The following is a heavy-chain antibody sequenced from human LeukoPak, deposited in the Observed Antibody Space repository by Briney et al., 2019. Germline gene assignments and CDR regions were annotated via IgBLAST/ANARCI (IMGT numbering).Heavy chain of an antibody. V-gene: IGHV1-18*01. Sequence: ASVKVSCKASDYTFTSYGISWVRQAPGQGLEWMGWISAYNGNTNYAQKFQGRVTITADESTSTAYMELSSLRSEDTAVYYCAREVVVVAATVKAVNWFDPWGQGTLVTVSS. CDR2: ISAYNGNT. CDR1: DYTFTSYG. J-gene: IGHJ5*02. D-gene: IGHD2-15*01. CDR3: AREVVVVAATVKAVNWFDP.